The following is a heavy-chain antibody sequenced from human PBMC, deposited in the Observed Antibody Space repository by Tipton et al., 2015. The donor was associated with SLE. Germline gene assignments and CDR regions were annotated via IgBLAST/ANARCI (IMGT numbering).Heavy chain of an antibody. CDR2: IYTSGST. D-gene: IGHD6-19*01. CDR3: ARDDSSGRGAFDI. V-gene: IGHV4-61*09. CDR1: GGSISSGNYY. Sequence: TLSLTCTVSGGSISSGNYYWSWIRQPAGKGLEWIGYIYTSGSTNYNPSLNSRVTISVDASKNQFSLKLSSVTAADTAVYYCARDDSSGRGAFDIWGQGTMVTVSS. J-gene: IGHJ3*02.